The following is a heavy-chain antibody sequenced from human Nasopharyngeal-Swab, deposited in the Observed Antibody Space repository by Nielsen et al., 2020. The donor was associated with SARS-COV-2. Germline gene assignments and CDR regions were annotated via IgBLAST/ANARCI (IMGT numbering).Heavy chain of an antibody. J-gene: IGHJ3*02. D-gene: IGHD2-2*01. CDR3: ARSRVFVVVPADYVDSRDAFDI. CDR1: GYTFTGYY. V-gene: IGHV1-2*02. CDR2: INPNSGGT. Sequence: AAVKVSCKASGYTFTGYYMHWVRQAPGQGREWMGWINPNSGGTNYAQKFQGRVTMTRDTSISTAYMELSRLRSDDTAVYYCARSRVFVVVPADYVDSRDAFDIWGQGTMVTVSS.